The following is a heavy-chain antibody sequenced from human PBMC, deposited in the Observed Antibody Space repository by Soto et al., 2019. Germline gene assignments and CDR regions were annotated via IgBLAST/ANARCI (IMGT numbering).Heavy chain of an antibody. Sequence: GGSLRLSCAASGFTFSSYAMHWVRQAPGKGLEWVAVISYDGSNEYYADSVKGRFTISRDNSKNTLYLQMNSLRAEDTAVYYCASNTIFGVVTPRSYFDYWGQGTLVTVSS. D-gene: IGHD3-3*01. CDR1: GFTFSSYA. CDR2: ISYDGSNE. V-gene: IGHV3-30-3*01. CDR3: ASNTIFGVVTPRSYFDY. J-gene: IGHJ4*02.